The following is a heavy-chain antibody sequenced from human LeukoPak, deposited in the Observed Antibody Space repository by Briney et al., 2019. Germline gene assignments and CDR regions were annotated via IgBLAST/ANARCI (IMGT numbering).Heavy chain of an antibody. D-gene: IGHD3-9*01. CDR1: GYSENFYG. Sequence: RASVKVSCKTSGYSENFYGITWVRQVAGQGLEWMGWISAQHGQTEYAPNSQDRVTMTTDTYTNTACMELRSLRSDDTAVYHCARDDGGVTIFGGYYYHMDVWGKGTTVTVSS. V-gene: IGHV1-18*01. CDR3: ARDDGGVTIFGGYYYHMDV. CDR2: ISAQHGQT. J-gene: IGHJ6*03.